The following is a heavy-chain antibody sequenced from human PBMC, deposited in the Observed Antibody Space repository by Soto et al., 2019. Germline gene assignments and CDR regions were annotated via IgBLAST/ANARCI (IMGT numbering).Heavy chain of an antibody. D-gene: IGHD3-10*01. Sequence: SETLSLTCAVSGGSIGGVGYSWSWIRQPPGGGLEWIGYMYHSGTSLKSPSLKTRLTMSLDMSKNQFSLTLNSMTAADTAVYYCARAQFYSGSGNYNNLMFDTWGQGIQVTVSS. J-gene: IGHJ5*02. CDR1: GGSIGGVGYS. CDR3: ARAQFYSGSGNYNNLMFDT. CDR2: MYHSGTS. V-gene: IGHV4-30-2*01.